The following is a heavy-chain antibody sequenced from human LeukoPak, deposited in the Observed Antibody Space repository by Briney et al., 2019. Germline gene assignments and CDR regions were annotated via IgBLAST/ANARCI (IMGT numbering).Heavy chain of an antibody. Sequence: GGSLRLSCASSGFTFSNYWMSWVRQAPGKGLEWVANIKEDGSEKYYVDSVKGRFTISRDNARNSLYLQMNSLRAEDTAVYYCASGRQLGYWGQGTLVTVSS. CDR3: ASGRQLGY. CDR2: IKEDGSEK. J-gene: IGHJ4*02. D-gene: IGHD6-13*01. CDR1: GFTFSNYW. V-gene: IGHV3-7*01.